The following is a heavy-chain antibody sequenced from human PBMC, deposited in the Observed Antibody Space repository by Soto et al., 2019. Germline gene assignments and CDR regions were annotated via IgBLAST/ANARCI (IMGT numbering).Heavy chain of an antibody. CDR1: GYTFTSYA. CDR3: ARGSGYYYWDDY. J-gene: IGHJ4*02. CDR2: INAGNGNT. D-gene: IGHD3-22*01. V-gene: IGHV1-3*01. Sequence: GASVKVSCKASGYTFTSYAMLWVRQAPGQRLEWMGWINAGNGNTKYSQKFQGRVTITRDTSASTAYMELSSLRSEDTAVYYCARGSGYYYWDDYWGQGTLVTV.